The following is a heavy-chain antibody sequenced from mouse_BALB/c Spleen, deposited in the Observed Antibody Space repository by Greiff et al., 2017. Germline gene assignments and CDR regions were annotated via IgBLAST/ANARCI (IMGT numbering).Heavy chain of an antibody. D-gene: IGHD3-1*01. CDR1: GYTFTSYW. V-gene: IGHV1-7*01. CDR3: ARGGLWFAY. Sequence: QVQLQQSGAELAKPGASVKMSCKASGYTFTSYWMHWVKQRPGQGLEWIGYINPSTGYTEYNQKFKDKATLTADKSSSTAYMQLSSLTSEDSAVYYCARGGLWFAYWGQGTLVTVSA. CDR2: INPSTGYT. J-gene: IGHJ3*01.